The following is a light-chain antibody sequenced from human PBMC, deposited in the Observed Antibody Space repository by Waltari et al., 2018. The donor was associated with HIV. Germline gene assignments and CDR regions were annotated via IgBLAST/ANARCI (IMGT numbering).Light chain of an antibody. Sequence: QSVLTQPPSASGTPGQRVTISCSGSSSNIGSNYVYWYQQLPGTAPKLLIYTNNQRPSGVPDRFSGSKSGTSASLTISGLQAEDEADYYCCSYAGRNTLLFGGGTTLTVL. CDR2: TNN. V-gene: IGLV1-47*01. J-gene: IGLJ2*01. CDR1: SSNIGSNY. CDR3: CSYAGRNTLL.